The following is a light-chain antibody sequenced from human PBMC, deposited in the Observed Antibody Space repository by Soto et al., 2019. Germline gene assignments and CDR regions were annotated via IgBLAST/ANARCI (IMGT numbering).Light chain of an antibody. J-gene: IGKJ1*01. CDR3: QQYGRSPPSWT. CDR2: GAS. CDR1: KSVSSSY. Sequence: ETVLTQSPGPLSSSPGERATLSCRASKSVSSSYLAWYQQKPGQAPRVLIYGASSRATGIPDRFTGSGSGTDFTLTISRLEPEDFAVYYCQQYGRSPPSWTFGQGTKVEIK. V-gene: IGKV3-20*01.